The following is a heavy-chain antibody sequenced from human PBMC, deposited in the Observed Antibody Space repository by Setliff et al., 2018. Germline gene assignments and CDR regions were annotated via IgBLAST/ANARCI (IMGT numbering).Heavy chain of an antibody. J-gene: IGHJ4*02. CDR1: GFTFSTYA. CDR3: AKPQVELRWGFES. CDR2: TYSGDRNT. D-gene: IGHD3-16*01. Sequence: GGSLRLSCAASGFTFSTYAMSWVRQAPGKGLEWVSTTYSGDRNTFYTDSVKGRFTIFRDGSKNTLYLQMTSLRAEDTAVYYCAKPQVELRWGFESWGQGTPVTVSS. V-gene: IGHV3-23*03.